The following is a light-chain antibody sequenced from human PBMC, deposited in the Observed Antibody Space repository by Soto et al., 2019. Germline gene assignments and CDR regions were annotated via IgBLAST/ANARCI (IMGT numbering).Light chain of an antibody. V-gene: IGKV3-15*01. CDR1: QSVSSN. Sequence: EIGMTQSPATLSVAPGERATLSCRASQSVSSNLSWSQQKHGHAPMLLIYGPSTRSTGIPARFSGSGSGTEFTLTISSRQSEDFAVYYCQQYNNWITFGQEKRLEIK. CDR2: GPS. CDR3: QQYNNWIT. J-gene: IGKJ5*01.